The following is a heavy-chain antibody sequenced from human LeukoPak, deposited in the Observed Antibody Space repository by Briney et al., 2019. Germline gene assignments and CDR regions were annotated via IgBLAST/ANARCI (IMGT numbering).Heavy chain of an antibody. D-gene: IGHD1-26*01. V-gene: IGHV1-2*02. CDR2: INPNSVT. Sequence: GASVNVSCRASGYTFTDYYIHWVRQAPGQGLEWMGWINPNSVTNYAQKFQGRVTMTRDTSISTAYMELSRLTSDDMAVYYCSRGEVDGPDFDYWGQGTLVTVSS. CDR3: SRGEVDGPDFDY. CDR1: GYTFTDYY. J-gene: IGHJ4*02.